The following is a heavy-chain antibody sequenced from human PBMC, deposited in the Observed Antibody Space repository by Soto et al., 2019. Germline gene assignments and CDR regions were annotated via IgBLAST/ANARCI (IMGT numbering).Heavy chain of an antibody. V-gene: IGHV4-61*01. CDR3: ARGGVRSQGYFDY. J-gene: IGHJ4*02. Sequence: QVQLQESGPGLVKPSETLSLTCTVSGGSVSSGSYYWSWIRQPPGKGLEWIGYIYYSGSTNYNPSLKSRVTISVDTSKNQCSLKLSSVTAADTAVYYCARGGVRSQGYFDYWGQGTLVTVSS. CDR1: GGSVSSGSYY. CDR2: IYYSGST. D-gene: IGHD2-8*01.